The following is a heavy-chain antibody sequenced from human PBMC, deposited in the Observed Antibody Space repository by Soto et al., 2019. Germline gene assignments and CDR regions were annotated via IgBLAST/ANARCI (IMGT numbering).Heavy chain of an antibody. D-gene: IGHD3-22*01. V-gene: IGHV5-51*01. Sequence: GASLKLSSKGSGHIFSNYWIGWVRQMPGKGLEWMGIIYPGDSDTRYSPSFQGQVTITVDKSINTAYLQWSRLKASDTAMYYCARQRLWGTSGYYYFENWGQGTLVTVSS. CDR1: GHIFSNYW. J-gene: IGHJ4*02. CDR3: ARQRLWGTSGYYYFEN. CDR2: IYPGDSDT.